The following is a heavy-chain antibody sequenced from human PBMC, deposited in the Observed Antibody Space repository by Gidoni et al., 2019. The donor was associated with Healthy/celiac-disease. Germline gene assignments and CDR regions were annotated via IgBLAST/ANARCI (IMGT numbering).Heavy chain of an antibody. CDR2: IFSNDAK. J-gene: IGHJ4*02. CDR3: SRIRLTDWGSGPTFYY. V-gene: IGHV2-26*01. D-gene: IGHD7-27*01. CDR1: GFSLSNAGMG. Sequence: QVTLQESGPVLVKPTETLTLTCTVSGFSLSNAGMGGSRIRQPPGKALEWLAHIFSNDAKSYRPSLKGQLTISKDTAKSQVVLTITHMDPLATAPYFCSRIRLTDWGSGPTFYYLGQGTLVTVSS.